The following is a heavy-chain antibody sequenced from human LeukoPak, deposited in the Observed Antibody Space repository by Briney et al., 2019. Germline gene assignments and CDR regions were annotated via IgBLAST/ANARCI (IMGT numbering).Heavy chain of an antibody. Sequence: GGSLRLSCAASGFTFSSYWMHWVRQVPGKGLVWVARINPGGSSITYADSVKGRFTISRDNAKNTLYLQMDSLRAEDTGVYYCARGNQADDYWGQGTLVTVSS. CDR3: ARGNQADDY. CDR1: GFTFSSYW. J-gene: IGHJ4*02. CDR2: INPGGSSI. V-gene: IGHV3-74*01. D-gene: IGHD1-14*01.